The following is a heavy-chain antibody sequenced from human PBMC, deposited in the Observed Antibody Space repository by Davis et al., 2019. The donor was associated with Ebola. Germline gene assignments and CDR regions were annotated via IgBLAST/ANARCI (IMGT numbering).Heavy chain of an antibody. V-gene: IGHV3-7*03. CDR1: GFSFSGYW. D-gene: IGHD4-11*01. J-gene: IGHJ4*02. CDR3: ARDRDYSRRFDF. CDR2: INEDGTEL. Sequence: GGSLRLSCSISGFSFSGYWMSWVRQAPGTGLEWVANINEDGTELYYVDSVKGRFTISRENAKNSLFLQMNSLRAEDSAVYYCARDRDYSRRFDFWGQGTRVTVSS.